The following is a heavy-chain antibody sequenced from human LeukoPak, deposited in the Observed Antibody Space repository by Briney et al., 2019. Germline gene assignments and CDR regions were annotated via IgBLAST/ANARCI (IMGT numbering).Heavy chain of an antibody. D-gene: IGHD2-2*01. V-gene: IGHV1-18*01. CDR1: GYTFTSYG. J-gene: IGHJ5*02. CDR3: ARGDLTIVVPAAINWFDP. Sequence: GASVKVSCKASGYTFTSYGISWVRQAPGQGLEWMGWISAYNGNTNYAQKFQGRVTITADESTSTAYMELSSLRSEDTAVYYCARGDLTIVVPAAINWFDPWGREPWSPSPQ. CDR2: ISAYNGNT.